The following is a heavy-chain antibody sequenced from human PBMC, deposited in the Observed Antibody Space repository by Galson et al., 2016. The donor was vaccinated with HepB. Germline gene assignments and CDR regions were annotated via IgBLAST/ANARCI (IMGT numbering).Heavy chain of an antibody. Sequence: SETLSLTCSVSGGSIRAYYWSWIRQPAGKGLEWLGRIYDNGDSDYNPSLKSRVTMSIDTSKNQFSLKMSSVTAADTAVYYCARDKSSWNEYLQHWGQGTLVTVSS. CDR1: GGSIRAYY. CDR2: IYDNGDS. J-gene: IGHJ1*01. D-gene: IGHD1-1*01. CDR3: ARDKSSWNEYLQH. V-gene: IGHV4-4*07.